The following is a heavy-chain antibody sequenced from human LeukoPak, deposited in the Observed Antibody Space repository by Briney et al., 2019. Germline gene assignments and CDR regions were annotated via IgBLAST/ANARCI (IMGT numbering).Heavy chain of an antibody. D-gene: IGHD1-26*01. V-gene: IGHV4-59*01. CDR3: ARDSGSYLHYYYYMDV. CDR2: IYYSGST. Sequence: SETLSLTCTVSGGSISSYYWSWTRQPPGKGLEWIGYIYYSGSTNYNPSLKSRVTISVDTSKNQFSLKLSSVTAADTAVYYCARDSGSYLHYYYYMDVWGKGTTVTVSS. CDR1: GGSISSYY. J-gene: IGHJ6*03.